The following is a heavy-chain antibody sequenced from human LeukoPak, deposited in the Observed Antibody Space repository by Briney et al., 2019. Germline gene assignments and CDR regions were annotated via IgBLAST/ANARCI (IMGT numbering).Heavy chain of an antibody. J-gene: IGHJ6*03. V-gene: IGHV4-59*01. CDR1: GGSISSYY. CDR3: ATICSPTSCHNYMDV. CDR2: IYYSGST. Sequence: SETLSLTCTVSGGSISSYYWSWIRQPPGKGLEWIGYIYYSGSTNYNPSLESRVTISVDTSKNQFSLKLSSVTAADTAVYYCATICSPTSCHNYMDVWSKGTTVTVSS. D-gene: IGHD2-2*02.